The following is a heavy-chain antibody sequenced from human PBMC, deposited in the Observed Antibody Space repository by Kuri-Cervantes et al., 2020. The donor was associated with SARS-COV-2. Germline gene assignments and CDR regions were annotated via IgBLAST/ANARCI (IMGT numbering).Heavy chain of an antibody. Sequence: SETLSLTCVVYGGSFSGYYWTWIRQSPGKCLEWIGEINHSGNATYNPSLQSRVFISVDMSKNQFSLKLSSVTAADTAVYYCARSPPIVVVPAANPRNYYYYYMDVWGKGTTVTVSS. CDR1: GGSFSGYY. D-gene: IGHD2-2*01. J-gene: IGHJ6*03. V-gene: IGHV4-34*01. CDR3: ARSPPIVVVPAANPRNYYYYYMDV. CDR2: INHSGNA.